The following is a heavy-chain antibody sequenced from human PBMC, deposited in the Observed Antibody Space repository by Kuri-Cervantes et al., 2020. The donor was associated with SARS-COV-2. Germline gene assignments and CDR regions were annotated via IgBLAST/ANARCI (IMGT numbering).Heavy chain of an antibody. CDR2: IIPIFGTA. V-gene: IGHV1-69*06. J-gene: IGHJ4*02. CDR3: ARDYSGSYSFDY. D-gene: IGHD1-26*01. CDR1: GGTFSSYA. Sequence: SVKVSCKASGGTFSSYAISWVRQAPGQGLEWMGGIIPIFGTANYAQKFQGRVTITADKSTSTAYMELSSLRPEDTAVYYCARDYSGSYSFDYWGQGTLVTVSS.